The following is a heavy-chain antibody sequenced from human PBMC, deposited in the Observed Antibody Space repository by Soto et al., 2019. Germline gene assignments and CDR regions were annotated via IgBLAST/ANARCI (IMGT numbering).Heavy chain of an antibody. CDR2: INAGNSDT. Sequence: ASVKVSCKASGYTFTSYAMHWVRQAPGQRLEWMGWINAGNSDTTYSQKFQGRVTITRDTSASTAYMELSSLRSEDTAVYYCARAPSWWYFDLWGRGTLVTVSS. CDR1: GYTFTSYA. V-gene: IGHV1-3*01. J-gene: IGHJ2*01. CDR3: ARAPSWWYFDL.